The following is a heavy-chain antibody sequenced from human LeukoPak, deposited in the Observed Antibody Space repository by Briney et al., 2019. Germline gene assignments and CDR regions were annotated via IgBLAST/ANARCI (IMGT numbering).Heavy chain of an antibody. J-gene: IGHJ5*02. CDR2: IYHSKST. V-gene: IGHV4-59*08. D-gene: IGHD1-26*01. Sequence: SETLSLTCTVSGGSISSFYWTWIRQSPGKGLEWIGTIYHSKSTNYNPSLKSRVTISVDTSKNQFSLKLSSVTAADTAVYYCAIYRSGGTYEHWFDPWGQGTLVTVSS. CDR1: GGSISSFY. CDR3: AIYRSGGTYEHWFDP.